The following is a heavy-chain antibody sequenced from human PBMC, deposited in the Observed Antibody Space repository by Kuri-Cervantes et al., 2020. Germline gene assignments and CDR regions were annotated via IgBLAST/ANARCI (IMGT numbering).Heavy chain of an antibody. J-gene: IGHJ3*02. D-gene: IGHD6-13*01. CDR3: ARSATGGAAAGHAFDI. V-gene: IGHV4-4*02. CDR1: GGSISSSNW. Sequence: GSLRLSCAVSGGSISSSNWWSWVRQPPGKGLEWIGEIYHSGSTNNNPSLKSRVTISVDKSKNQFSLKLSSVTAADTAFYYCARSATGGAAAGHAFDIWGQGTMVTVSS. CDR2: IYHSGST.